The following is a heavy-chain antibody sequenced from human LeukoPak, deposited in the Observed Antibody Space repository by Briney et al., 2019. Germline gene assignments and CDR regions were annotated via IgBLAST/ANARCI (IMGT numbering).Heavy chain of an antibody. CDR1: AFIFSSYG. Sequence: SGGSLRLSCAASAFIFSSYGIHRVRQAPGKGLEWVALIWYDGSNKYYADSVRGRFTISRDNSKNTLYLQMNSLRAEDTAVYYCAKEFTGWAFDIWGQGNMVTVSS. V-gene: IGHV3-33*06. J-gene: IGHJ3*02. CDR2: IWYDGSNK. CDR3: AKEFTGWAFDI.